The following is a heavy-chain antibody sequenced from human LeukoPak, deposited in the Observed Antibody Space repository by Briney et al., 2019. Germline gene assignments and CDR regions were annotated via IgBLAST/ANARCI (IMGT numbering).Heavy chain of an antibody. D-gene: IGHD3-3*01. Sequence: PGGSLRLSFAACGFTFSSYLLHWVGQAPGKGGVWVSRIYSDGSRTSYADSVKGRFTISRDNAKNTLYLQMNSLRAEDTAVYYCALGSYYDFWSGYYFKAFDIWGQGTMVTVSS. CDR2: IYSDGSRT. CDR3: ALGSYYDFWSGYYFKAFDI. J-gene: IGHJ3*02. V-gene: IGHV3-74*01. CDR1: GFTFSSYL.